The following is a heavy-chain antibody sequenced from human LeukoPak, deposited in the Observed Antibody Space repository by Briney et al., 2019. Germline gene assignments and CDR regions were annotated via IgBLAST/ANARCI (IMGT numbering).Heavy chain of an antibody. D-gene: IGHD2-15*01. Sequence: PGVSLRLSCAASGFTFSSHGMHWVRQAPGEGLEWVAFIRYDGNYENYADFVKGRFTISRDNSKITLYLQMNSLRTEDTAVYYCAKRRCSGGSCYDHGFDIWGQGTVVTVSS. CDR2: IRYDGNYE. V-gene: IGHV3-30*02. CDR3: AKRRCSGGSCYDHGFDI. J-gene: IGHJ3*02. CDR1: GFTFSSHG.